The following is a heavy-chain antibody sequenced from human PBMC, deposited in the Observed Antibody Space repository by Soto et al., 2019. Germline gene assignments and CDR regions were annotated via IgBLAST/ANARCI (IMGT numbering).Heavy chain of an antibody. CDR2: ISYDGGNK. D-gene: IGHD6-19*01. CDR3: ARPSSGWIYNFDY. J-gene: IGHJ4*02. CDR1: GFTFSSYA. V-gene: IGHV3-30-3*01. Sequence: QVQLVESGGGVVQPGRSLRLSCAASGFTFSSYALHWVRQAPGKGLEWVAVISYDGGNKYYADSVKGRFTISRDNSKNTLYLQMNSLRAEDTAVYYCARPSSGWIYNFDYWGQGTLVTVSS.